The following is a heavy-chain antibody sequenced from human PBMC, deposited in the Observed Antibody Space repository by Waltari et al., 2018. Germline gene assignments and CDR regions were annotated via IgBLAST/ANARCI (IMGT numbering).Heavy chain of an antibody. CDR2: IRTKAYGGTT. J-gene: IGHJ4*02. CDR3: SRGKYSSGWYGRY. Sequence: EVQLVESGGGLVQPGRSLRLSCTASVFTFGAYAMNWYRQAPGKGLEWVGFIRTKAYGGTTEYAASVKGRFTISRDDSKSIAYLQMNSLKTEDTAVYYCSRGKYSSGWYGRYWGQGTLVTVSS. D-gene: IGHD6-19*01. V-gene: IGHV3-49*03. CDR1: VFTFGAYA.